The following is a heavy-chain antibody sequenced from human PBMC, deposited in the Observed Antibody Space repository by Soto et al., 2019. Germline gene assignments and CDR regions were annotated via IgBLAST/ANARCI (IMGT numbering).Heavy chain of an antibody. CDR3: ASPDINCSSTSCSQYYYYYYGMDV. Sequence: GGSLRLSCAASGFTFSSYAMHWVRQAPGKGLEWVAVISYDGSNKYYADSVKGRFTISRDNSKNTLYLQMNSLRAEDTAVYYCASPDINCSSTSCSQYYYYYYGMDVWGQGTTVTVSS. J-gene: IGHJ6*02. D-gene: IGHD2-2*01. V-gene: IGHV3-30-3*01. CDR2: ISYDGSNK. CDR1: GFTFSSYA.